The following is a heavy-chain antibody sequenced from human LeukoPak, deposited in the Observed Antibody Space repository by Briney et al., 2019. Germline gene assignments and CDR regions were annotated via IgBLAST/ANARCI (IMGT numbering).Heavy chain of an antibody. V-gene: IGHV3-30*18. D-gene: IGHD3-10*01. CDR1: GFTFSSYG. J-gene: IGHJ2*01. Sequence: GGSLRLSCAASGFTFSSYGMHWVRQAPGKGLEWVAVISYDGSNKYYADSVKGRFTISRDNSKNTLYLQMNSLRAEDTAVYYCAKVGDQPHYWYFDLWGRGTLVTVSS. CDR3: AKVGDQPHYWYFDL. CDR2: ISYDGSNK.